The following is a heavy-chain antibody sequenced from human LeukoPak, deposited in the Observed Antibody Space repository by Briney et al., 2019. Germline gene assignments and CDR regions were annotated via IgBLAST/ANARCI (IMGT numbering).Heavy chain of an antibody. CDR1: GGSISSGGYY. Sequence: SQTLSLTCTVSGGSISSGGYYWSWIRQHPGKGLEWIGYIYYSGSTNYNPSLKSRVTISIDTSKNQFSLKLSSVTAADTAVYYCARDYSRYLGGGFDYWGQGTLVTVSP. CDR3: ARDYSRYLGGGFDY. CDR2: IYYSGST. V-gene: IGHV4-61*08. D-gene: IGHD3-16*01. J-gene: IGHJ4*02.